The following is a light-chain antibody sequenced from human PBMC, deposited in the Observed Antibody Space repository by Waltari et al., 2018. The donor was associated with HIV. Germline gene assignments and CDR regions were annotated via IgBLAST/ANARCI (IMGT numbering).Light chain of an antibody. CDR3: YSAADNIVL. J-gene: IGLJ2*01. CDR1: KLGDKY. Sequence: SYELTQPPSVSVSPGQTASITCSGDKLGDKYACWYQPKPGQAPVLILYKGSERPPGIPERFSGSISGTTVTLTISGAQVDDEADYYCYSAADNIVLFGGGTKLTVL. CDR2: KGS. V-gene: IGLV3-27*01.